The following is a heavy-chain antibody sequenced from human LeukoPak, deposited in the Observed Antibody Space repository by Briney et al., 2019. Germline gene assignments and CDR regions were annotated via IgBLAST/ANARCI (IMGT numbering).Heavy chain of an antibody. J-gene: IGHJ4*02. Sequence: GGSLRLSCAASGFTFSSYSMNWVRQAPGKGLEWVSYISSSSSTIYYADSVKGRFTIARDNAKNSLFLQMNSLRAEDTAVYYCAREHCSSTSCYPDYWGQGTLVTVSS. CDR2: ISSSSSTI. V-gene: IGHV3-48*04. D-gene: IGHD2-2*01. CDR3: AREHCSSTSCYPDY. CDR1: GFTFSSYS.